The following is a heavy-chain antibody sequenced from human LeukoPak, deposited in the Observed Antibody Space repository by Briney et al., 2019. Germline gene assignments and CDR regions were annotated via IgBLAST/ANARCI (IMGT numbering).Heavy chain of an antibody. D-gene: IGHD3-22*01. CDR2: ISGSGGST. CDR1: GFTFSSYA. CDR3: ASITMIVVAQGPFDY. J-gene: IGHJ4*02. Sequence: GSLRLSCAASGFTFSSYAMSWVRQAPGKGLEWVSAISGSGGSTYYADSVKGRFTISRDNSKNTLYLQMNSLRAEDTAVYYCASITMIVVAQGPFDYWGQGTLVTVSS. V-gene: IGHV3-23*01.